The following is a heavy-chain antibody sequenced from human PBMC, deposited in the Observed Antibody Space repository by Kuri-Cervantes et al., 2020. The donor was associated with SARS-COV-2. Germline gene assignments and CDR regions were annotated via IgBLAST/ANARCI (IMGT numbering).Heavy chain of an antibody. V-gene: IGHV4-34*01. CDR1: TRSFSGHS. CDR3: ARGRPPWP. Sequence: GSLRLSCAVYTRSFSGHSWSWIRQSPGKGLEWIGEIHYRGSTNYNPSLKSRVSISLDTSKNQFSLKLSSVTAADTAVYYCARGRPPWPWGQGTLVTVSS. CDR2: IHYRGST. J-gene: IGHJ5*02.